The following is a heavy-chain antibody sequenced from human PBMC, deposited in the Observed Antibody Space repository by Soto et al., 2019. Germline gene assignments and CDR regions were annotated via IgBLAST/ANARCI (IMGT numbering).Heavy chain of an antibody. J-gene: IGHJ4*02. CDR1: GGTFSSYA. D-gene: IGHD1-1*01. CDR3: AACSAAGRGGGER. Sequence: QVQLVQSGAEVKKPGSSVKVSCKASGGTFSSYAISWVRQAPGQGLEWMGGSIPIFGTANYAQKFQGRVTITADESTSTADRELSSLRSEDTAGYYWAACSAAGRGGGERWGQGTLVTVSS. CDR2: SIPIFGTA. V-gene: IGHV1-69*01.